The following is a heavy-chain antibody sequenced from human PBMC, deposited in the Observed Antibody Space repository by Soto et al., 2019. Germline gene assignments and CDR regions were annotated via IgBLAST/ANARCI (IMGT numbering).Heavy chain of an antibody. V-gene: IGHV1-18*01. CDR3: ARVVPGAEAWFGP. CDR2: ISLYSDGT. Sequence: QVQLVQSGGEVKRPGASVKVSCKTSGYTFSNYGITWVRQAPGQPLEWRGRISLYSDGTNYAQKFQGRVSMTTDTSTTTAYMELRSLISDDTAVYYCARVVPGAEAWFGPWGQGTLVTVSS. J-gene: IGHJ5*02. D-gene: IGHD2-2*01. CDR1: GYTFSNYG.